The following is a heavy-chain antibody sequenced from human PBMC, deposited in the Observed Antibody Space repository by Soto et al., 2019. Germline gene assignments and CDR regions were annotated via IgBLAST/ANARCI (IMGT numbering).Heavy chain of an antibody. Sequence: QVQLQESGPGLVKPSETLSLTCTVSGGSVSSGSYYWSWIRQPPGKGLEWIGYIYYSGSTNYNPHPQSRVTSPVDTSRNHVCLQLSYVTAADTAVYFCASLNFGSYPPDYWGQGTLVTVSS. V-gene: IGHV4-61*03. CDR2: IYYSGST. CDR1: GGSVSSGSYY. J-gene: IGHJ4*02. CDR3: ASLNFGSYPPDY. D-gene: IGHD1-26*01.